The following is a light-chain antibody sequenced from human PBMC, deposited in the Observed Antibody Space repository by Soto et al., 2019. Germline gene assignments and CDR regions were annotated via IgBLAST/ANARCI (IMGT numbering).Light chain of an antibody. CDR3: QQLNSYPLT. V-gene: IGKV1-13*02. J-gene: IGKJ4*01. CDR1: QGXTXX. Sequence: AIQLTQSPSSLSASVGDRVTITCRASQGXTXXLAWYQQRPGKPPKLLIYGASSFERGVPSRFSGSGSGTDFTLTISSLQPEDFASYYCQQLNSYPLTFGGGTKVEIK. CDR2: GAS.